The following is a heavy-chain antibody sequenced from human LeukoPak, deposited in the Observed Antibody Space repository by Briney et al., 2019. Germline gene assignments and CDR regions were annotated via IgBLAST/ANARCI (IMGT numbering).Heavy chain of an antibody. Sequence: SETLSLTCTVSGGSITSSSYYWSWIRQPPGKGLEWIGEINHSGSTNYNPSLKSRVTISVDTSKNQFSLKLSSVTAADTAVYYCARGRTYYYDSSGYNPPLLFDYWGQGTLVTVSS. CDR1: GGSITSSSYY. J-gene: IGHJ4*02. CDR2: INHSGST. CDR3: ARGRTYYYDSSGYNPPLLFDY. D-gene: IGHD3-22*01. V-gene: IGHV4-39*07.